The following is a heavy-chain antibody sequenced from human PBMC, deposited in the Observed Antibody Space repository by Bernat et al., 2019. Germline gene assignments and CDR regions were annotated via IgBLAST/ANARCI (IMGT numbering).Heavy chain of an antibody. V-gene: IGHV3-48*01. CDR1: GFTFSSYS. J-gene: IGHJ4*02. D-gene: IGHD6-13*01. Sequence: EVQLVESGGGLVQPGGSLRLSCAGSGFTFSSYSMNWVRQAPGKGLEWVSYISSSSSTIYYADSVKGRFTISRDNAKNSLYLQMNSLRAEDTAVYYCAGGGIAAAGHYWGQGTLVTVSS. CDR3: AGGGIAAAGHY. CDR2: ISSSSSTI.